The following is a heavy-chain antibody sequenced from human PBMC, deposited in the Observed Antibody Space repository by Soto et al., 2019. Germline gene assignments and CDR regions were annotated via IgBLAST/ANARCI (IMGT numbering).Heavy chain of an antibody. Sequence: QVQLQESGPGLVKPSETLSLTCTVSGGSITSHYWTWIRQPAGKGLEWIGRIYTSGSTNYNPSLKSRLTMSVDTSQNQFSLKLNSVTAADTALYYCARQTTYISSWFDYWGHGTLVTVSS. CDR2: IYTSGST. J-gene: IGHJ5*01. CDR3: ARQTTYISSWFDY. CDR1: GGSITSHY. D-gene: IGHD6-13*01. V-gene: IGHV4-4*07.